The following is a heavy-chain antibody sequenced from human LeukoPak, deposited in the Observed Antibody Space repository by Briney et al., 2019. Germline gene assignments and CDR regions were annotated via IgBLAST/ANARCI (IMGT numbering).Heavy chain of an antibody. D-gene: IGHD3-22*01. V-gene: IGHV1-24*01. Sequence: ASVKVSCKVSGYTLTELSMHWMRQAPGKGLEWMGGFDPEDGETIYAQKFQGRVTMTEDTSTDTAYMELSSLRSEDTAVYYCATAFRDYYDSSGYYYNYWGQGTLVTVSS. CDR2: FDPEDGET. CDR3: ATAFRDYYDSSGYYYNY. J-gene: IGHJ4*02. CDR1: GYTLTELS.